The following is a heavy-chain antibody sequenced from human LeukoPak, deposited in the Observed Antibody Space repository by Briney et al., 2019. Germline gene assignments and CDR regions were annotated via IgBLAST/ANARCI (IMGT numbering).Heavy chain of an antibody. Sequence: SVTLSLTCTVSGGSISSSSYYWGWIRQPPGKGLEWIGSIYYSGSTYYNPSLKSRVTISVDTSKNQFSLKLSSVTAADTAVYYCARDRIRFLEWLSPNYYCGMDVWGQGTTVTVSS. J-gene: IGHJ6*02. D-gene: IGHD3-3*01. CDR1: GGSISSSSYY. V-gene: IGHV4-39*07. CDR3: ARDRIRFLEWLSPNYYCGMDV. CDR2: IYYSGST.